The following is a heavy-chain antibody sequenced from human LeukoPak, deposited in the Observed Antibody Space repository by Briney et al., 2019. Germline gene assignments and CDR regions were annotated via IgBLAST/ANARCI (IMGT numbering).Heavy chain of an antibody. CDR3: ARGPSGYSSSWPDY. CDR2: ISSSSSYI. V-gene: IGHV3-21*01. Sequence: GGSLRPSCAASGFTFSSYSMYWVRQAPGKGLEWVSSISSSSSYIYYADSVKGRFTISRDNAKNSLYLQMNSLRAEDTAVYYCARGPSGYSSSWPDYWGQGTLVTVSS. CDR1: GFTFSSYS. J-gene: IGHJ4*02. D-gene: IGHD6-13*01.